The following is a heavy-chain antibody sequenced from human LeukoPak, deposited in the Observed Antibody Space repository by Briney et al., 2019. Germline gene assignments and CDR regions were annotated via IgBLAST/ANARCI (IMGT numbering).Heavy chain of an antibody. J-gene: IGHJ4*02. CDR3: ARGLGSRRGIVDY. V-gene: IGHV3-21*01. D-gene: IGHD3-9*01. CDR2: ISSSSSYI. Sequence: GGSLRLSCAASGFTFSSYSMNWVRQAPGKGLEWVSSISSSSSYIYYADSVKGRFTISRDNAKNSLYLQMNSLRAEDTAVYYCARGLGSRRGIVDYWGQGTLVTVSS. CDR1: GFTFSSYS.